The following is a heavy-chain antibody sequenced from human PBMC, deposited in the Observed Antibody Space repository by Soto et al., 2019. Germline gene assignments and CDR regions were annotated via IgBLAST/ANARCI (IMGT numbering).Heavy chain of an antibody. Sequence: ASVKVSCKVSGYTLTELSMHWVRQAPGKGLEWMGGFDPEDGETIYAQKFQGRVTMTEDTSTDTAYMELSSLRSEDTAVYYCATYYRLRALRSHYYDSSGYYLFDYWGQGTLVTVSS. CDR2: FDPEDGET. J-gene: IGHJ4*02. CDR1: GYTLTELS. CDR3: ATYYRLRALRSHYYDSSGYYLFDY. D-gene: IGHD3-22*01. V-gene: IGHV1-24*01.